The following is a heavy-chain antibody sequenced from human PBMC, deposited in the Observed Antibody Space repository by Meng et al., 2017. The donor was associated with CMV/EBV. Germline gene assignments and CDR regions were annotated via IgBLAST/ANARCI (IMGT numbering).Heavy chain of an antibody. CDR2: ISGSGSTI. J-gene: IGHJ4*02. CDR3: ARESDRSTSCPGYDY. Sequence: GESLKISCAASGFTFSSYEMNWVRQAPGKGLEWVSYISGSGSTIYYADSVKGRFTISRDNAKNSLYLQMNSLRAEDTAVYYCARESDRSTSCPGYDYWGQGTLVTVSS. D-gene: IGHD2-2*01. CDR1: GFTFSSYE. V-gene: IGHV3-48*03.